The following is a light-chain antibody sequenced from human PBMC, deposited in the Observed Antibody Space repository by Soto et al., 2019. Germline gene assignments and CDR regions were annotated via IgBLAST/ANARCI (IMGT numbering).Light chain of an antibody. CDR1: QNIANNY. V-gene: IGKV3-20*01. CDR3: QQYGSSGT. CDR2: DAS. J-gene: IGKJ1*01. Sequence: EVALTKSPGTLSLSPGARATLSWRGNQNIANNYLTWYRPKPGQAPRVLIYDASTRATGIPDRFSGSGSGTDFTLTISRLEPEDFAVYYCQQYGSSGTFGQGTKVDI.